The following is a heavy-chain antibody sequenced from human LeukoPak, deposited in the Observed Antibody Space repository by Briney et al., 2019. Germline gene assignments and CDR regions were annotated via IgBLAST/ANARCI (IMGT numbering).Heavy chain of an antibody. CDR1: GFTFSNYA. Sequence: GGSLRLSCAASGFTFSNYAMSWVRQAPGKGLEWVSAISANGGGTYYADSVKGRFTISRDNSKNTLYLQMNSLRAEDTAVYYCAKDIQLSYWGQGALVTVSS. CDR2: ISANGGGT. V-gene: IGHV3-23*01. D-gene: IGHD2-2*01. J-gene: IGHJ4*02. CDR3: AKDIQLSY.